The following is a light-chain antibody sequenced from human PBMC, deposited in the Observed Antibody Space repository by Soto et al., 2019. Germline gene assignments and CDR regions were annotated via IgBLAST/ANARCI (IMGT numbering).Light chain of an antibody. V-gene: IGKV1-9*01. CDR1: QGISSY. J-gene: IGKJ5*01. Sequence: DIQLTQSPSFLSASVGDRVTITCRASQGISSYLVWYQQRPWKAPKLLIYAASTLQSGVPSRFSGSGSGTEFTLTISSLQPEDFATYYCQQLNTYPITFGLGTRLEIK. CDR3: QQLNTYPIT. CDR2: AAS.